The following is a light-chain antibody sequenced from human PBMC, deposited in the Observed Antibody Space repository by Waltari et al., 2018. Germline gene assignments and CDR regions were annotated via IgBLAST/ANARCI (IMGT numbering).Light chain of an antibody. CDR1: SPNIAKNY. J-gene: IGLJ3*02. Sequence: QSVVTQTPSVSGAPRQRVTMSCSGGSPNIAKNYVMWYQKVPGTAPRLLIFRDDERPSGVPDRFSGSKSGASASLAISGLRSEDDADYYCAVWDDSLSAWVFGGGTKLTVL. V-gene: IGLV1-47*01. CDR2: RDD. CDR3: AVWDDSLSAWV.